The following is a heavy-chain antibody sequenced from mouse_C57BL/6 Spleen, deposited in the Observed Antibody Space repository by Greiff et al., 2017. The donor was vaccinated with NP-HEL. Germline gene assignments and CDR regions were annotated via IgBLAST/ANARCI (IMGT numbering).Heavy chain of an antibody. Sequence: QVQLQQSGPGLVQPSQSLSITCTVSGFSLTSYGVHWVRQSPGKGLEWLGVIWSGGSTDYNAAFISRLSISKDNSKSQVFFKMNSLQADDTAIYYCARIGDGYNWYFDVWGTGTTVTVSS. CDR2: IWSGGST. V-gene: IGHV2-2*01. J-gene: IGHJ1*03. D-gene: IGHD2-3*01. CDR1: GFSLTSYG. CDR3: ARIGDGYNWYFDV.